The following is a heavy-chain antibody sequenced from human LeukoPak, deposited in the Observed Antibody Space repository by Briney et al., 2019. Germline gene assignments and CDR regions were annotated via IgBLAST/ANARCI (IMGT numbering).Heavy chain of an antibody. V-gene: IGHV4-59*11. CDR3: AKGSYQRGWFDP. CDR2: VYYGGGK. J-gene: IGHJ5*02. Sequence: PSETPSLTCSVSGVSISSQYWSWIRQPPGRGLEWIGYVYYGGGKNYNPSLQSRMTISADTTNNQFSLHLTSVTAADTAFYYCAKGSYQRGWFDPWGQGVLVTVSS. D-gene: IGHD2-2*01. CDR1: GVSISSQY.